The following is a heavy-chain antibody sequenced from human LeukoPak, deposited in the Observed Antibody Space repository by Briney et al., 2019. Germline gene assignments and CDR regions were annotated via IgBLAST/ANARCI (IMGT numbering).Heavy chain of an antibody. D-gene: IGHD6-19*01. CDR3: ATYGNSGWVIDY. Sequence: SETLSLTCTVSGGSIGSNYWTWIRQPPGKGLEYIGYIYYTGGTNYNPSLKSRVTISVDTSKNQFSLKLSSVTAADTAVYFCATYGNSGWVIDYWGQGTLVTVSS. J-gene: IGHJ4*02. CDR1: GGSIGSNY. CDR2: IYYTGGT. V-gene: IGHV4-59*08.